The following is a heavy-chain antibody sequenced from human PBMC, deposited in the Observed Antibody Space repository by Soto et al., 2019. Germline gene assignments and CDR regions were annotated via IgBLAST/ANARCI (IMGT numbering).Heavy chain of an antibody. CDR2: ISSSGKTI. J-gene: IGHJ4*02. D-gene: IGHD3-9*01. Sequence: PGGSLRLSCATSGFTFSSYEMNWVRQAPGKGLEWVSYISSSGKTISYADSVKGRFTISRDNAKNSLYLQMNSLRAEDTAVYFCKTGSSPPFDYWGQGTLVTVSS. V-gene: IGHV3-48*03. CDR3: KTGSSPPFDY. CDR1: GFTFSSYE.